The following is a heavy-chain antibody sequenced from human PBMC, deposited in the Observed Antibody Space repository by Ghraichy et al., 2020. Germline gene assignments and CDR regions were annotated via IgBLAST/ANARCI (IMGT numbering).Heavy chain of an antibody. J-gene: IGHJ4*02. CDR1: GGSVSSGSYY. D-gene: IGHD4-17*01. Sequence: SETLSLTCTVSGGSVSSGSYYWSWIRQPPGKGLEWIGYIYYSGSTNYNPSLKSRVTISVDTSKNQFSLKLSSVTAADTAVYYCARVVWDGDYLFDYWGQGTLVTVSS. CDR3: ARVVWDGDYLFDY. V-gene: IGHV4-61*01. CDR2: IYYSGST.